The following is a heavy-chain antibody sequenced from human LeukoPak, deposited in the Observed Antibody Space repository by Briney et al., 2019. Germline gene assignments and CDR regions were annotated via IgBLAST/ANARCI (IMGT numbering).Heavy chain of an antibody. D-gene: IGHD3-22*01. CDR3: ARDRDYYDTSGAQCDY. J-gene: IGHJ4*02. CDR2: ISAYNGKT. Sequence: ASVTVSCKTSGYNFISYAINWVRQAPGHGLEWVGWISAYNGKTKYAQNFQGRVTMTTDSSTSTAYLDLRSLRSDDTAVYYCARDRDYYDTSGAQCDYWGQGTLVTVSS. CDR1: GYNFISYA. V-gene: IGHV1-18*01.